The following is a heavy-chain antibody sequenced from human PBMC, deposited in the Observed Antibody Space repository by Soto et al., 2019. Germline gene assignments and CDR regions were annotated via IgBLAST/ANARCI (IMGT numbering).Heavy chain of an antibody. J-gene: IGHJ4*02. CDR2: IWYDGSNK. CDR1: EIRLTTDT. CDR3: ARDGGDILTGYRTPGFAE. V-gene: IGHV3-33*01. D-gene: IGHD3-9*01. Sequence: VRLVESGGGLVKPGGSLRLSCVTSEIRLTTDTMNWVRQAPGKGLEWVAVIWYDGSNKYYADSVKGRFTISRDNSMNTLYLQMNSLRAEDTAVYYFARDGGDILTGYRTPGFAEWGQGTLVTVSS.